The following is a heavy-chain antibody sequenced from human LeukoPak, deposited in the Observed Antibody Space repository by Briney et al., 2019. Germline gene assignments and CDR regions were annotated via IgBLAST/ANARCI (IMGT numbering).Heavy chain of an antibody. CDR2: ISGSGGST. D-gene: IGHD6-19*01. CDR3: AKVRRSGWSLGDFDY. V-gene: IGHV3-23*01. Sequence: PGGSLRLSCAASGFTFSSYAMSWVRQAPGKGLERVSAISGSGGSTYYADSVKGRFTISRDNSKNTLYLQMNSLRAEDTAVYYCAKVRRSGWSLGDFDYSGQGTLVTVSS. CDR1: GFTFSSYA. J-gene: IGHJ4*02.